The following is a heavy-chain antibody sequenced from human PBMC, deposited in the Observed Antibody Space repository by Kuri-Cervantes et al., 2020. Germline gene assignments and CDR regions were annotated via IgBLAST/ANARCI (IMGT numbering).Heavy chain of an antibody. Sequence: GESLKISCAASGFTFSRYAMRWVRQAPGKGLEWVSAISGSGGSTYYADSVKGRFTISRDNSKNTLYLQMNSLRAEDTAVYYCAKEEGIAAAGIDAFDIWGQGTMVTVSS. CDR1: GFTFSRYA. D-gene: IGHD6-13*01. CDR2: ISGSGGST. J-gene: IGHJ3*02. CDR3: AKEEGIAAAGIDAFDI. V-gene: IGHV3-23*01.